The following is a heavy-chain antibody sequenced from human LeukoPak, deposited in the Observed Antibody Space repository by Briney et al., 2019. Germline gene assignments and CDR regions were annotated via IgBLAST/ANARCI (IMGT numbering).Heavy chain of an antibody. J-gene: IGHJ4*02. CDR1: GFTVSSNY. CDR3: ASSAVGADFDY. Sequence: PGGSLRLSCAASGFTVSSNYMSWVRQAPGKGLEWVSVIYSGGSTYYADSVKGRSTISRDNSKNTLYLQMNSLRAEDTAVYYCASSAVGADFDYWGQGTLVTVSS. CDR2: IYSGGST. V-gene: IGHV3-53*01. D-gene: IGHD1-26*01.